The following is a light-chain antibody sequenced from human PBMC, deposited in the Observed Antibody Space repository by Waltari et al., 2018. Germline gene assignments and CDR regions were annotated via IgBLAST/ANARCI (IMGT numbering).Light chain of an antibody. CDR1: QSISTW. J-gene: IGKJ1*01. CDR2: AAY. V-gene: IGKV1-5*01. CDR3: QHYNAYRT. Sequence: DIQMTQSPSTLSASVGDRVIIPCRASQSISTWLAWYQQKPGKAPKLLIFAAYSLQTGVPSRFSGSGSGTEFTLTINSLQPDDFATYYCQHYNAYRTFGQGTKVEIK.